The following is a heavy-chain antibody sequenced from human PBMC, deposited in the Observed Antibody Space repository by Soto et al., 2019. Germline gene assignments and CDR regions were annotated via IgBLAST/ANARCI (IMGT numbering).Heavy chain of an antibody. D-gene: IGHD7-27*01. CDR1: GHTFTGHH. V-gene: IGHV1-2*02. Sequence: QVQLVQSGAEVKKPGASVKVSCKASGHTFTGHHMHWVRQAPGQGLEWTTYIDLDNDNRAYAQKFQGRVTTTRDTSITTAYMELSGLRSDDTAVYYCGLEPTGTGGFDYWGQGTLVTVSS. CDR2: IDLDNDNR. CDR3: GLEPTGTGGFDY. J-gene: IGHJ4*02.